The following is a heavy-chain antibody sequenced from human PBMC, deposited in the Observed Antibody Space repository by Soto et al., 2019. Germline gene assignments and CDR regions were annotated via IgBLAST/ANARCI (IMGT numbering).Heavy chain of an antibody. Sequence: GGSLRLSCAASGFTVSSNYMSWVRQAPGKGLEWVSVIYSGGSTYYADSVKGRFTISRDNSKNTLYLQMNSLRAEDTAVYYCARDNVESPDGGSPWFDPWGQGTLVTVSS. CDR2: IYSGGST. J-gene: IGHJ5*02. CDR3: ARDNVESPDGGSPWFDP. CDR1: GFTVSSNY. V-gene: IGHV3-53*01. D-gene: IGHD4-17*01.